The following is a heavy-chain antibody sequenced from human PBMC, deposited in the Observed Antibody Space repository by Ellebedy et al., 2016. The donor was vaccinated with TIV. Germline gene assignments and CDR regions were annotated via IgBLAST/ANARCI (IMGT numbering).Heavy chain of an antibody. D-gene: IGHD3-10*01. CDR2: IYTSGST. CDR3: ARERYFGSGSSNWFDP. J-gene: IGHJ5*02. CDR1: GDSISNYY. V-gene: IGHV4-4*07. Sequence: SETLSLTCTVSGDSISNYYWSWIRHPAGKGLEWIGHIYTSGSTNYNPSLKSRVTMSVDTSNNQFSLKLSSVTAADTAVYYCARERYFGSGSSNWFDPWGQGTLVTVSS.